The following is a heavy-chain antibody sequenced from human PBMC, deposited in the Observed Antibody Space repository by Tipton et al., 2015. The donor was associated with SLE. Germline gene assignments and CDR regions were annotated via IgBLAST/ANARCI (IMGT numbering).Heavy chain of an antibody. CDR1: GFTFSSHA. J-gene: IGHJ4*02. Sequence: SLRLSCAASGFTFSSHAMSWVRQAPGKGLEWVSAISGSGGSTYYADSVKGRFTISRDNSKNTLYLQMNSLRAEDTAVYYCARGGDSGGFDSWGQGTLVTVSS. D-gene: IGHD3-10*01. CDR3: ARGGDSGGFDS. V-gene: IGHV3-23*01. CDR2: ISGSGGST.